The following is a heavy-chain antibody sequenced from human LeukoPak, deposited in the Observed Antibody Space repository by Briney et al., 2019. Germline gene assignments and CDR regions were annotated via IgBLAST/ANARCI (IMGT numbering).Heavy chain of an antibody. Sequence: SVKVSCKASGGTFSSYAISWVRQAPGQGLEWMGGIIPIFGTANYAQKFQGRVTITADESTSTAYMELSSLRSEDTAVYYCAAESSREAHGIDVWGQGTTVTVSS. J-gene: IGHJ6*02. D-gene: IGHD1-26*01. CDR3: AAESSREAHGIDV. CDR2: IIPIFGTA. CDR1: GGTFSSYA. V-gene: IGHV1-69*13.